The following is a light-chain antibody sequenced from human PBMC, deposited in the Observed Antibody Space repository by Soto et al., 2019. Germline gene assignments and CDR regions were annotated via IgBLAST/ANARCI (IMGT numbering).Light chain of an antibody. V-gene: IGKV3-20*01. CDR1: QSVSSSY. CDR2: GAS. CDR3: QQYDNVPLT. J-gene: IGKJ4*01. Sequence: EIVLTQSPGTLSLSPGERATLSCRDSQSVSSSYLAWYQQKPGQAPRLLIYGASSRATGIPDRFSGSGSGTDFTLTISRLEPEDIATYYCQQYDNVPLTFGGGTKVSIK.